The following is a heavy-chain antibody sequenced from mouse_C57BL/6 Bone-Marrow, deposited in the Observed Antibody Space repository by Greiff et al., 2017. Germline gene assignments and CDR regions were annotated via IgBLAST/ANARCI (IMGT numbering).Heavy chain of an antibody. Sequence: QVQLQQPGAELVMPGASVTLSCKASGYTFTSYWMHWVKQRPGPGLEWIGEIDPSDSYTNSNQKFKGKSTLTVDKSSSPSYMQLSSLTSEDSAVYYCARETTVAPYYAMDYGGQGTSVTVSS. J-gene: IGHJ4*01. CDR1: GYTFTSYW. CDR3: ARETTVAPYYAMDY. CDR2: IDPSDSYT. V-gene: IGHV1-69*01. D-gene: IGHD1-1*01.